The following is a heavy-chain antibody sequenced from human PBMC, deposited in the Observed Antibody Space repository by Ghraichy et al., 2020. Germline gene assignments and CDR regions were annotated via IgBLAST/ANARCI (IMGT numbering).Heavy chain of an antibody. V-gene: IGHV3-30*04. CDR3: AATYSYDISGSYYGYFDL. CDR2: ISYDGSDK. D-gene: IGHD3-22*01. CDR1: GFAFSSYG. Sequence: GESLNISCAASGFAFSSYGIHWVRQAPGKGLDWVALISYDGSDKNYADSVKGRFSISRDNSKNTLFLQMNSLSAEDTAVYYCAATYSYDISGSYYGYFDLWGRGTLVTVSS. J-gene: IGHJ2*01.